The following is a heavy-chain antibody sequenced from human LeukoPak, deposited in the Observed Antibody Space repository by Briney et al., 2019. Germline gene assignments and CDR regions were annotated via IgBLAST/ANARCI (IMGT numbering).Heavy chain of an antibody. D-gene: IGHD1-1*01. V-gene: IGHV1-18*04. Sequence: ASVKVSCKASGYTFTSYGISWVRQAPGQGLEWMGWIIAYNGNANYAQKLQGRVTMTTDTSTSTAYMGLRSLRSDDTAVYYCARSGNWNDVLQHWGQGTLVTVSS. CDR3: ARSGNWNDVLQH. CDR2: IIAYNGNA. J-gene: IGHJ1*01. CDR1: GYTFTSYG.